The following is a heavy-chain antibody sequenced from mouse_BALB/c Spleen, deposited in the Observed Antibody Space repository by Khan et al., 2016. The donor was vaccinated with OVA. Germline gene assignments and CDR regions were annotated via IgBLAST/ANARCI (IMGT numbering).Heavy chain of an antibody. CDR3: ARDYGISFWFAY. D-gene: IGHD1-1*01. V-gene: IGHV1S136*01. CDR2: INPYNDGS. Sequence: IQLVQSGPELVKPGASVKMSCKASGYTFTNYIIHWVKQKPGQGLEWIGYINPYNDGSKYNEKFKGKATLTSDKSSSTAYMELSGRTSEDSAVYYGARDYGISFWFAYWGQGTLVTVSA. J-gene: IGHJ3*01. CDR1: GYTFTNYI.